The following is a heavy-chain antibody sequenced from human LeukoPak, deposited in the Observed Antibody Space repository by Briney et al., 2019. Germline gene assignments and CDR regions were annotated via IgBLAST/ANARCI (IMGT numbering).Heavy chain of an antibody. Sequence: GGSLRLSCGASGFIFSNAWMSWIRQAPGKGLEWVSYISSSTSYTNYADSVKGRSTISRDNAKNSLYLQMNSLRDEDTAVYYCARDASLYYYDSSGYDLDYWGQGTLVTVSS. CDR2: ISSSTSYT. D-gene: IGHD3-22*01. CDR1: GFIFSNAW. J-gene: IGHJ4*02. CDR3: ARDASLYYYDSSGYDLDY. V-gene: IGHV3-11*05.